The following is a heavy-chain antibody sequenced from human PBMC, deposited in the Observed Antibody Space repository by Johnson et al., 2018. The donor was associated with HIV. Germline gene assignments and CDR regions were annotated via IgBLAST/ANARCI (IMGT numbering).Heavy chain of an antibody. CDR3: ARVRGYSYGAHAFDI. V-gene: IGHV3-30*04. J-gene: IGHJ3*02. Sequence: QVQLVESGGGVVQPGRSLRLSCAASGFTFSSYAMHWVRQAPGKGLEWVAVIWYDGSNKYYADSVKGRFTISRDNSKNTLYLQMNSLRAEDTAVYYCARVRGYSYGAHAFDIWGQGTMVTVSS. D-gene: IGHD5-18*01. CDR1: GFTFSSYA. CDR2: IWYDGSNK.